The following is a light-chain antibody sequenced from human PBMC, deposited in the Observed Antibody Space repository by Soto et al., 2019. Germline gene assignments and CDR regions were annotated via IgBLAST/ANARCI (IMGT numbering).Light chain of an antibody. CDR3: QQYNNWPPGAT. Sequence: EMVMTQSPATLSVSPGERATLSCRASQSLTSNLAWYQQKPGQPPRLLIYDSSTRAPGVPARFSGSGSGTEFTLTIISLQSEDFAVYFCQQYNNWPPGATFGQGTKVEIK. CDR1: QSLTSN. V-gene: IGKV3-15*01. CDR2: DSS. J-gene: IGKJ1*01.